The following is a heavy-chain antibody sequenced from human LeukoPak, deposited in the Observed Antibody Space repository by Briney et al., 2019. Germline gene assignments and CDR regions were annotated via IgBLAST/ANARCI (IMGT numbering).Heavy chain of an antibody. D-gene: IGHD1-7*01. V-gene: IGHV1-69*05. CDR3: AREVTGTILSLFDI. CDR2: IIPIFGTA. CDR1: GGTFSSYA. J-gene: IGHJ3*02. Sequence: ASVKVSCKASGGTFSSYAISWLRQAPGQGLEWMGGIIPIFGTANYAQKFQGRVTITTDESTSTAYMELSSLRSEDTAVYYCAREVTGTILSLFDIWGQGTMVTVSS.